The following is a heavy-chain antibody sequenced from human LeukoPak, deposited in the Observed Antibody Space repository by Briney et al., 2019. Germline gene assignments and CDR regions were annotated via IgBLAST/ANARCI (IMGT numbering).Heavy chain of an antibody. CDR2: IIPILGIA. CDR3: ARDGGIAARRAFDI. CDR1: GGTFSSYA. D-gene: IGHD6-6*01. V-gene: IGHV1-69*04. J-gene: IGHJ3*02. Sequence: ASVKVSCKASGGTFSSYAISWVRQAPGQGLEWMGRIIPILGIANYAQKFQGRVTITADKSTSTVYMELSSLRSEDTAVYYCARDGGIAARRAFDIWGQGTMVTVSS.